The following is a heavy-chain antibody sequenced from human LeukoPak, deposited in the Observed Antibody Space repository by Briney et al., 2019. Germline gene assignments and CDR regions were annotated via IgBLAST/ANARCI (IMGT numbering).Heavy chain of an antibody. V-gene: IGHV3-23*01. CDR3: AKDHRDDSSGYYYTEYFQH. D-gene: IGHD3-22*01. J-gene: IGHJ1*01. CDR1: GFTFSSYG. Sequence: SGGSLRLSCAASGFTFSSYGMSWVRQAPGKGLEWVSAISGSGGSTYYADSVKGRFTISRDNSKNTLYLQMNSLRAEDTAVYYCAKDHRDDSSGYYYTEYFQHWGQGTLVTVSS. CDR2: ISGSGGST.